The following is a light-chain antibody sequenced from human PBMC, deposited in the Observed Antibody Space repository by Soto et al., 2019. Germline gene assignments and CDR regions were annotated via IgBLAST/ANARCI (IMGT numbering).Light chain of an antibody. CDR3: QQYDNLPWT. CDR2: DAS. Sequence: DIQMTQSPSSLSASVGDRVTITCQASQDISNYLNWYQHKPGKAPKLLIYDASNLETGVPSRFSGSGSGTDFTFTIISLQPEDSATYYFQQYDNLPWTFGQGTKVEIK. CDR1: QDISNY. V-gene: IGKV1-33*01. J-gene: IGKJ1*01.